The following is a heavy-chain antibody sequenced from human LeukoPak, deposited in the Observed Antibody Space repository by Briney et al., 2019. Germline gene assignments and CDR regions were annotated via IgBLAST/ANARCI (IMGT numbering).Heavy chain of an antibody. CDR2: ISISSGTI. J-gene: IGHJ4*02. D-gene: IGHD6-19*01. CDR3: ARTLTGMAVAGPKGFDN. V-gene: IGHV3-48*02. Sequence: PGGSLRLSCAVSGFTFSSYSMNWVRQAPGQGLEWVSYISISSGTIYYADSVKGRFTISRDNAKNSLYLQMSSLRDEETAVYYCARTLTGMAVAGPKGFDNCGQGSLGTVSS. CDR1: GFTFSSYS.